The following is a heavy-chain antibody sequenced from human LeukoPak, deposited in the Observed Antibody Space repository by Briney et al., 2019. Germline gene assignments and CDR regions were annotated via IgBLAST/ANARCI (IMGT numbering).Heavy chain of an antibody. CDR2: IYYSGST. Sequence: SQTLSLTCAVTGGSISGGSYYWSWIRQPRGKGLEWIGYIYYSGSTKYNLSLKSRVTISVDTSKNQLSLKLSSVTAADAAVYYCARGEYGIFDYWGQGTLVTVSS. V-gene: IGHV4-61*01. D-gene: IGHD2/OR15-2a*01. CDR3: ARGEYGIFDY. J-gene: IGHJ4*02. CDR1: GGSISGGSYY.